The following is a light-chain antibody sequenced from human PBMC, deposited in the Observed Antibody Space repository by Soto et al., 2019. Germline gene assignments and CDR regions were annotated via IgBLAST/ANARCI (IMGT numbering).Light chain of an antibody. CDR2: EVT. CDR1: SSDVGGYNY. CDR3: SSYTTTTTPVV. Sequence: QSALTQPASVSGSPGQSITISCTGTSSDVGGYNYVSWYQHHPGKAPKLIIYEVTNRPSGVSNRFSGSKSGNTASLTISGLQAGDEADYYCSSYTTTTTPVVFGGGTKLTVL. J-gene: IGLJ2*01. V-gene: IGLV2-14*01.